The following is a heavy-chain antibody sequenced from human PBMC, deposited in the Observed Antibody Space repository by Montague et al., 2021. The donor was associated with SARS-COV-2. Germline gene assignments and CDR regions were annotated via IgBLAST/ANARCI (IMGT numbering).Heavy chain of an antibody. V-gene: IGHV4-59*12. J-gene: IGHJ3*01. CDR3: ARRGGGDVFATSTNGCFDV. D-gene: IGHD2-21*01. Sequence: SETLSLTCTVSGGSISNNYWGWVRQRPGKGLEWNGNRYNSGSVTTNYNPSLKSRVSISVDTSKNHFSLKLTSVTAADTAVYYCARRGGGDVFATSTNGCFDVWGRGTMVTVSS. CDR2: RYNSGSVTT. CDR1: GGSISNNY.